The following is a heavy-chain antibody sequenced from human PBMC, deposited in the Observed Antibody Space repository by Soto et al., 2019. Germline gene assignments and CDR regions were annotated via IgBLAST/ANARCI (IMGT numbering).Heavy chain of an antibody. CDR3: VRESMAGWVDQ. J-gene: IGHJ4*02. CDR2: TYYRSKRYT. Sequence: QVQLQPSGPGLMKPSQTLSLTCAISGDTVSSGSASWTWIRQSPSRGLEWLGRTYYRSKRYTEYAISVKSRININVDTSKNQFSLQMNSATPEDTAVYYCVRESMAGWVDQWGQGILVTVSS. V-gene: IGHV6-1*01. D-gene: IGHD6-19*01. CDR1: GDTVSSGSAS.